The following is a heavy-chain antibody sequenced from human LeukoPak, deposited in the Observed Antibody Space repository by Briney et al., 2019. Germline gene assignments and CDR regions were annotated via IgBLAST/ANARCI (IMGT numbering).Heavy chain of an antibody. V-gene: IGHV1-8*01. CDR3: ARTGLGYYYMDV. Sequence: ASVKVSCKASGYTFTSYDINWVRQATGQGLEWMGWMNPNSGNTGYAQKFQGRVTMTRSTSIGTAYMELSSLRFEDTAVYYCARTGLGYYYMDVWGKGTTVTVSS. D-gene: IGHD1-14*01. CDR1: GYTFTSYD. CDR2: MNPNSGNT. J-gene: IGHJ6*03.